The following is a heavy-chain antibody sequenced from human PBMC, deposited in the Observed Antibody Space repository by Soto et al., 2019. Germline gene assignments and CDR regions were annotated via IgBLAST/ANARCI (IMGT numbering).Heavy chain of an antibody. D-gene: IGHD1-7*01. J-gene: IGHJ3*02. Sequence: GESLKISCKGSGYSFTSYWIGWVRQMPGKGLEWIGIIYPGDSDTRYSPSFQGQVTISADKSISTAYLQWSSLKASDTAMNYCASQTGTTFTAFDIWGQGTMVTVSS. CDR3: ASQTGTTFTAFDI. CDR2: IYPGDSDT. CDR1: GYSFTSYW. V-gene: IGHV5-51*01.